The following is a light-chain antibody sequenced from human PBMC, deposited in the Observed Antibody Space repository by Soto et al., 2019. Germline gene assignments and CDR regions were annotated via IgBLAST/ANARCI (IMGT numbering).Light chain of an antibody. CDR3: MQGTHWPPIT. J-gene: IGKJ5*01. CDR2: KVS. CDR1: QSLVYSDGNIY. V-gene: IGKV2-30*01. Sequence: DVVLTQSPLSLPVTLGQPASISCRSTQSLVYSDGNIYLNWFQQRPGQSPRRLIYKVSNRDSGVPDRFSRSGSGTDFTLKISRVEAEDVGVYYCMQGTHWPPITFGQGTRLEIK.